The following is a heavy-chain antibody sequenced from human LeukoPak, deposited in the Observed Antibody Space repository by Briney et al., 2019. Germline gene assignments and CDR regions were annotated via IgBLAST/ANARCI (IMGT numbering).Heavy chain of an antibody. D-gene: IGHD5-12*01. CDR3: ARAWLRLNPYFDY. CDR1: GYTLSGYY. Sequence: ASVKVSCKASGYTLSGYYIHWVRQARGQGLEWMRWINPNTGGTNYAQKFQGRVTMTRDTSISTSYMELSRLRSDDTAVYYCARAWLRLNPYFDYWGQGTLVTVSS. V-gene: IGHV1-2*02. J-gene: IGHJ4*02. CDR2: INPNTGGT.